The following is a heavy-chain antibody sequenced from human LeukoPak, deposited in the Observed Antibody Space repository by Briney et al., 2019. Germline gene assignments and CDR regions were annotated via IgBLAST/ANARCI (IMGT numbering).Heavy chain of an antibody. CDR2: IKQDGSEK. D-gene: IGHD6-13*01. V-gene: IGHV3-7*01. CDR3: ARAVLVLDAFDI. CDR1: GFTFSSYW. J-gene: IGHJ3*02. Sequence: AGGSLRLSCAASGFTFSSYWMSWVRQAPGEGLEWVANIKQDGSEKYYVDSVKGRFTISRDNAKNSLYLQMDSLRAEDTAVYYCARAVLVLDAFDIWGQGTMVTVSS.